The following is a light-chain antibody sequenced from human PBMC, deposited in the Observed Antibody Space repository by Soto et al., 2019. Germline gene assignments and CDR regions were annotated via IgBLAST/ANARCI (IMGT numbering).Light chain of an antibody. CDR3: QRYNSHTGYT. J-gene: IGKJ2*01. CDR2: KAS. V-gene: IGKV1-5*03. Sequence: DIQMTQSPTTLSASVGDRVTITCRASQSISSWVAWYQQKPGKAPKLLIYKASSLESGVPSRYTSSGSGTEFSLTSSSLQPEDFATICYQRYNSHTGYTFGQGIKLEIK. CDR1: QSISSW.